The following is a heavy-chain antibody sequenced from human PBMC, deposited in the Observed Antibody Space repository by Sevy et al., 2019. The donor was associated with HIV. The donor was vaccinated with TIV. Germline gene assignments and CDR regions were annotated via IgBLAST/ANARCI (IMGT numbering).Heavy chain of an antibody. CDR1: GDPISNYY. Sequence: SETLSLTCTVSGDPISNYYWSWIRQPPGKGLEWFGYLFYSGSTNYNPSLKSRVTISVDTTKNQVSLKVRSVTAADTAVYYCARGIAAPRGMDVWGQGTTVTVSS. J-gene: IGHJ6*02. CDR2: LFYSGST. CDR3: ARGIAAPRGMDV. D-gene: IGHD6-13*01. V-gene: IGHV4-59*01.